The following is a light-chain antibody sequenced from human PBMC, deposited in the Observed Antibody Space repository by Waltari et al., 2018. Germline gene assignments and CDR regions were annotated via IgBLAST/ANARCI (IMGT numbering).Light chain of an antibody. CDR2: NTS. V-gene: IGKV3-11*01. CDR1: QSVTGY. Sequence: IVLTQSPATLSLSPGERATLSCRASQSVTGYLAWYQQKPGQAPRLLIHNTSKRATGIPARFSGSGSGTDFTLTISSLEPEDFAVYYCHQRSNRPLTFGGGTKVEIK. J-gene: IGKJ4*01. CDR3: HQRSNRPLT.